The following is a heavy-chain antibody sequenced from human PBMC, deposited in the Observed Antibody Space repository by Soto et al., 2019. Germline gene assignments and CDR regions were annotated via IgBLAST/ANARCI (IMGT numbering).Heavy chain of an antibody. CDR3: ARTKYYYGSGSYYPYNWFDP. Sequence: PSETLSLTCAVYGGSFSGYYWSWIRQPPGKGLEWIGEINHSGSTNYNPSLKSRVTISVDTSSNQFSLKLSSVTAADTAVYYCARTKYYYGSGSYYPYNWFDPWGQGPLVTVSS. J-gene: IGHJ5*02. CDR1: GGSFSGYY. CDR2: INHSGST. V-gene: IGHV4-34*01. D-gene: IGHD3-10*01.